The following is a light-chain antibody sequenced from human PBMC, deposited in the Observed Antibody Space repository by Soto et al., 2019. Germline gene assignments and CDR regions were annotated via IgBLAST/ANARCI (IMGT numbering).Light chain of an antibody. CDR1: SSDVGGYDY. CDR2: DVN. J-gene: IGLJ1*01. CDR3: SSYTGTSTFV. Sequence: QSAPTQPASVSGSPGQSITISCTGTSSDVGGYDYVSWYQQLPGKAPKLMIYDVNNRPSGVSNRFSGSKSGNTASLTISGLQAEDEADYYCSSYTGTSTFVFGGGTKVTVL. V-gene: IGLV2-14*01.